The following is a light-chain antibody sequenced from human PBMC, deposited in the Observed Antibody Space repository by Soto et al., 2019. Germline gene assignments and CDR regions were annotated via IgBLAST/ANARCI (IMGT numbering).Light chain of an antibody. CDR2: SAS. Sequence: IQMTQSPYSVSASVGDRVTITCRSRQGSSKYLAWYQQKPCKVPKHLIYSASTLQSGVPSRFSGSGSGTAFTLAISSLQPEDVATDSCQKYNSAPHTFGQGTQGEIK. CDR3: QKYNSAPHT. J-gene: IGKJ1*01. CDR1: QGSSKY. V-gene: IGKV1-27*01.